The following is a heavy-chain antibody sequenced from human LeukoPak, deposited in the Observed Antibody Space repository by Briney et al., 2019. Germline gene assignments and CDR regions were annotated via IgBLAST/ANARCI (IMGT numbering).Heavy chain of an antibody. D-gene: IGHD3-10*01. CDR3: ARQSRDGSKTRGYFFDH. J-gene: IGHJ5*02. Sequence: HGESLKISCQVSGYIFTHYWIGWVRQMPGKDLESMGIIYPADSDTTYSPSFQGQVTISADKSIDTVYLQWSSLKASDTAMYYCARQSRDGSKTRGYFFDHWGQGTLVTVSS. CDR1: GYIFTHYW. V-gene: IGHV5-51*01. CDR2: IYPADSDT.